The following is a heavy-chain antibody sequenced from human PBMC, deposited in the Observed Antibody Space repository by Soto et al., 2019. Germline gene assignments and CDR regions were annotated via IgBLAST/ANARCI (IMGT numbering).Heavy chain of an antibody. CDR3: ARYSGSYWHYLDF. CDR1: GYSFAIHC. J-gene: IGHJ4*02. V-gene: IGHV5-51*01. CDR2: IYPGDSDT. Sequence: PGESLKISCKGSGYSFAIHCVAWVRQMPEKGLEWIGTIYPGDSDTKYSSAFRGHVTISADTSVSTAYLQWRSLEATDSAIYYCARYSGSYWHYLDFWGQGSLVTVPS. D-gene: IGHD1-26*01.